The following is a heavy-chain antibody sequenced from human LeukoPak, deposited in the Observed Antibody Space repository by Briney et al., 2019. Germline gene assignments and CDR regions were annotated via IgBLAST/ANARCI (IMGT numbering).Heavy chain of an antibody. CDR1: GYTFIGYY. V-gene: IGHV1-2*02. Sequence: ASVKVSCKASGYTFIGYYMHWVRQPPGQGLEWMGWINPHSGGTNSEQNFQGRVTMSRDTSISTVYMELSRLRSDDTALYYCAREGVIGDGYNFFDYWGQGTLVTVSS. CDR3: AREGVIGDGYNFFDY. D-gene: IGHD5-24*01. CDR2: INPHSGGT. J-gene: IGHJ4*02.